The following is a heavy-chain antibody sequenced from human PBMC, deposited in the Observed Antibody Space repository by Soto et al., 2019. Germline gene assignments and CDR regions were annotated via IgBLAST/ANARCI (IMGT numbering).Heavy chain of an antibody. CDR3: VMVDNYVTPTPQDV. CDR1: GYIFVNYG. D-gene: IGHD3-16*01. J-gene: IGHJ6*02. V-gene: IGHV1-18*01. CDR2: ISPYTGNT. Sequence: QVQLVQSGDEVKKPGASVKVSCKASGYIFVNYGIAWVRQAPGQGLEWMGWISPYTGNTHSASKVQGRLTMTTDTAKSTAHMDRGSLTSDDTAVYYCVMVDNYVTPTPQDVWGQGTTVTVSS.